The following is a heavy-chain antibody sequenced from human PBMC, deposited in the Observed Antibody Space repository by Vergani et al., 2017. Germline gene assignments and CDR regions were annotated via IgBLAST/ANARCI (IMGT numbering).Heavy chain of an antibody. CDR3: ARATHRSNWFDP. V-gene: IGHV4-61*02. CDR1: GGSIRSGSYY. J-gene: IGHJ5*02. CDR2: IYTSGST. Sequence: QVQLQESGPGLVKPSQNLSLTCTVSGGSIRSGSYYWSWIRQPAGKGLEWIGRIYTSGSTNYNPSLKSRVTISVDTSKNQFSLKLSSVTAADTAVYYCARATHRSNWFDPWGQGTLVTVSS. D-gene: IGHD5-12*01.